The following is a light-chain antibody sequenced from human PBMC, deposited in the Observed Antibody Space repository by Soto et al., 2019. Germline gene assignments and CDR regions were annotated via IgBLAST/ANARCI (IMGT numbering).Light chain of an antibody. Sequence: DIQMTQSPSSLSASVGDRVTITCRASQGISNYLAWYQQRPGEVPKLLIYAASTLQSGVPSRCSGSGSGTDFTLTSSSLQPEDVATYYCQKYSSVITFGQGTRLEIK. CDR1: QGISNY. V-gene: IGKV1-27*01. J-gene: IGKJ5*01. CDR3: QKYSSVIT. CDR2: AAS.